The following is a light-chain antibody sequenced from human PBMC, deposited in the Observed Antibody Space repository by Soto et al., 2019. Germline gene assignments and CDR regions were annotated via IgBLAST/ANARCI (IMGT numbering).Light chain of an antibody. CDR1: QSVSGW. Sequence: DIQMTQSPSTLSASVGDRVTITCRASQSVSGWLAWYQQRPGKAPNLLVSKASSLESGVPSRFSGSGSGTEFTLTIRSLQPDDFATYYCQHYDTYPLTFGGGNKVEIK. CDR2: KAS. V-gene: IGKV1-5*03. J-gene: IGKJ4*01. CDR3: QHYDTYPLT.